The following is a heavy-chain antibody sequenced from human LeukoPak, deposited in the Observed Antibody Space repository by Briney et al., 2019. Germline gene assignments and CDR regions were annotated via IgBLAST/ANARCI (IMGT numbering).Heavy chain of an antibody. CDR2: IYTTGST. V-gene: IGHV4-61*02. Sequence: PSQTLSLTCTVSGGSISSGSYYWSWIRQPAGKGLEGIGRIYTTGSTNYNPSLKSRVTISVDTSQNPSSLKLRSVTAADTAVYSCARYIAARKSYYYGMDVWGQGTTATVSS. CDR3: ARYIAARKSYYYGMDV. J-gene: IGHJ6*02. D-gene: IGHD6-13*01. CDR1: GGSISSGSYY.